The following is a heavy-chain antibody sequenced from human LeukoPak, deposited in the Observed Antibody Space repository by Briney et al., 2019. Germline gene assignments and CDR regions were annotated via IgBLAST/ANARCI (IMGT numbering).Heavy chain of an antibody. CDR2: MWFDGSKE. Sequence: PGGSLRLSCAASGFTFRTFGMHWVRQAPGKGPAWVAVMWFDGSKEYYKDFAKGRFTISRDNSKNTVYLQMNSLRAEDTAVYYCASRAEVPAAIADYWGQGTLVTVSS. J-gene: IGHJ4*02. CDR3: ASRAEVPAAIADY. V-gene: IGHV3-33*03. D-gene: IGHD2-2*01. CDR1: GFTFRTFG.